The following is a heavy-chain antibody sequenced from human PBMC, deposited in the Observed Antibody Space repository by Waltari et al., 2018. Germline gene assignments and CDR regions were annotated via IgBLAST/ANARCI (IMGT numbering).Heavy chain of an antibody. CDR2: ISVYNGNT. CDR1: GYTFNSYG. Sequence: QVQLVQSGAEVKKPGASVKVSCKTSGYTFNSYGISWVRQAPGQGREWMGWISVYNGNTNYAQKLQGRVTVTTDTPTSKAYMGLRSLRSDDTAVYYCARWTRRITGTTYAGRLDFDYWGQGTLVTVSA. J-gene: IGHJ4*02. CDR3: ARWTRRITGTTYAGRLDFDY. D-gene: IGHD1-7*01. V-gene: IGHV1-18*01.